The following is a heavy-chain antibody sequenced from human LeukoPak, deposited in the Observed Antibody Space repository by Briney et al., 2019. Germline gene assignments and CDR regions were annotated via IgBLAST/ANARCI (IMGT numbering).Heavy chain of an antibody. CDR2: ISSSSSYI. D-gene: IGHD3-3*01. Sequence: GGSLRLSCAASGFTFSSYSMNWVRQAPGKGLEWVSSISSSSSYIYYADSVKGRFTISRDNAENSLYLQMNSLRAEDTAVYYCARDIYYDFWSGYSRGTYYYYGMDVWGQGTTVTVSS. J-gene: IGHJ6*02. CDR1: GFTFSSYS. V-gene: IGHV3-21*01. CDR3: ARDIYYDFWSGYSRGTYYYYGMDV.